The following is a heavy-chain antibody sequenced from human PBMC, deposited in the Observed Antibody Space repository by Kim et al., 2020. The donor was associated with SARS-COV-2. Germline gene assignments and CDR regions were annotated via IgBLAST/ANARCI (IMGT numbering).Heavy chain of an antibody. CDR3: AKWNYWSVSDP. J-gene: IGHJ5*02. V-gene: IGHV3-23*01. Sequence: GGSLRLSCAGSASTFHNYAMSWVRHAPGKGLEWVSSISDTAEDSSFADSVRGRVTISRDNSAKTIFLQINDARVDDTAVYYCAKWNYWSVSDP. CDR2: ISDTAEDS. D-gene: IGHD3-10*01. CDR1: ASTFHNYA.